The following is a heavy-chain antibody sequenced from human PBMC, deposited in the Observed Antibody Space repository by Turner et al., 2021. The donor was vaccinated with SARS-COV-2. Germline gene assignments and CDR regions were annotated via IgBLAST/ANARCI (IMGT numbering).Heavy chain of an antibody. D-gene: IGHD1-26*01. CDR1: GFTFSSYG. V-gene: IGHV3-30*18. CDR3: AKESGSYYYYYYGMDV. J-gene: IGHJ6*02. Sequence: QVQPVESGGGVVQPWGSLRLPCPASGFTFSSYGMHWVRQAPGKGLEWGAVISYDGSDKYYADSVKGRFTISRDNSKNTLYLQMNSLRAEDTAVYYCAKESGSYYYYYYGMDVWGQGTTVTVSS. CDR2: ISYDGSDK.